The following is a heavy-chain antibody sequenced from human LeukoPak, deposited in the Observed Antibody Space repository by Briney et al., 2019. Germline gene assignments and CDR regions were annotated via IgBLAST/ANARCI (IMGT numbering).Heavy chain of an antibody. V-gene: IGHV3-21*01. D-gene: IGHD3-16*01. CDR1: GFTFSSYS. CDR2: ISSSSSYI. Sequence: GGSLRLSCAASGFTFSSYSMNWVRQAPGKGLEWVSSISSSSSYIYYADSVKGRFTISRDNAKNSLYLQMNSLRAEDTAVYYCARGTWGGVIGASDAFDIWGQGTMVTVSS. CDR3: ARGTWGGVIGASDAFDI. J-gene: IGHJ3*02.